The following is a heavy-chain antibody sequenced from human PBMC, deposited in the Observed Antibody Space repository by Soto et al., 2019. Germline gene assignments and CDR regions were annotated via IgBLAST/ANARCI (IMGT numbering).Heavy chain of an antibody. Sequence: EVKLVASGGGLVQPGGSLRLSCAASGFTFSSYWMHWVRQAPGKGLVWVSCINRDGSSTTYADSVKGRFTSSRHNAKNTLYLPMISIRAEDTAVYYWARVETFSSTSCYSVSDYCCQGNLVTVSS. D-gene: IGHD2-2*01. V-gene: IGHV3-74*03. CDR3: ARVETFSSTSCYSVSDY. CDR1: GFTFSSYW. CDR2: INRDGSST. J-gene: IGHJ4*02.